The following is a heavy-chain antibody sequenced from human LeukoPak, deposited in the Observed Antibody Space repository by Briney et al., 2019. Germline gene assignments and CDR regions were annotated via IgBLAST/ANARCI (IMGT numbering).Heavy chain of an antibody. CDR2: INPSGGST. Sequence: GASVKVSCKASGYTFTSYYMHWVRQAPGQGLEWMGIINPSGGSTSYAQKFQGRVTMTRDTSTSTVYMELSSLRSEDTAVYYCARDRGDSSGYYYEEDHSYYFDYWGQGTLVTVSS. J-gene: IGHJ4*02. D-gene: IGHD3-22*01. CDR1: GYTFTSYY. V-gene: IGHV1-46*01. CDR3: ARDRGDSSGYYYEEDHSYYFDY.